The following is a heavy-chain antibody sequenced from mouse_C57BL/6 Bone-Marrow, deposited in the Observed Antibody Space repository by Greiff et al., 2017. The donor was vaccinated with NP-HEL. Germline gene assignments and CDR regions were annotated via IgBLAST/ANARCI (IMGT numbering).Heavy chain of an antibody. D-gene: IGHD2-1*01. Sequence: EVKLMESGGGLVQPGGSLKLSCAASGFTFSDYYMYWVRQTPEKRLEWVAYISNGGGSTYYPDTVKGRFTISRDNAKNTLYLQMSRLKSEDTAMYYCARPYYGNGYYAMDYWGQGTSVTVSS. CDR3: ARPYYGNGYYAMDY. CDR1: GFTFSDYY. J-gene: IGHJ4*01. CDR2: ISNGGGST. V-gene: IGHV5-12*01.